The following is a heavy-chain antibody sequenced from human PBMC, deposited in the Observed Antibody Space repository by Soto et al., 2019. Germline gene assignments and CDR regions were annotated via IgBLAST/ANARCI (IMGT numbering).Heavy chain of an antibody. J-gene: IGHJ4*02. CDR3: ASGPRRELLPFDY. CDR2: IYYSGST. D-gene: IGHD1-26*01. V-gene: IGHV4-31*03. CDR1: GGSISSYY. Sequence: PSETLSLTCTVSGGSISSYYWSWIRQHPGKGLEWIGYIYYSGSTYYNPSLKSRVTISVDTSKNQFSLKLSSVTAADTAVYYCASGPRRELLPFDYWGQGTLVTVS.